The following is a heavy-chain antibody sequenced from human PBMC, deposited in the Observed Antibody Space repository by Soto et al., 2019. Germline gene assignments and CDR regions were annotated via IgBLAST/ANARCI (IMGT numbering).Heavy chain of an antibody. CDR1: GFTFSSYA. J-gene: IGHJ4*02. D-gene: IGHD4-17*01. CDR2: ISGSGGST. V-gene: IGHV3-23*01. CDR3: AKETDYGDYYPPD. Sequence: GGSLRLSCAASGFTFSSYAMSWVRQAPGKGLEWVSAISGSGGSTYYANSARGRFTISRDNSMNTLYLQMNSLRAEDTAVYYWAKETDYGDYYPPDWGQGTLVTVSS.